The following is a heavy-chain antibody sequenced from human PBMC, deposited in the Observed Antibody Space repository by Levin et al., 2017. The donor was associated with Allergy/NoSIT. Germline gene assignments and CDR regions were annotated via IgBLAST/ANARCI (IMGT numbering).Heavy chain of an antibody. CDR2: ISGSGGST. V-gene: IGHV3-23*01. D-gene: IGHD3-3*01. J-gene: IGHJ3*02. Sequence: GESLKISCAASGFTFSSYAMSWVRQAPGKGLEWVSAISGSGGSTYYADSVKGRFTISRDNSKNTLYLQMNSLRAEDTAVYYCANSPEWLLLHDAFDIWGQGTMVTVSS. CDR1: GFTFSSYA. CDR3: ANSPEWLLLHDAFDI.